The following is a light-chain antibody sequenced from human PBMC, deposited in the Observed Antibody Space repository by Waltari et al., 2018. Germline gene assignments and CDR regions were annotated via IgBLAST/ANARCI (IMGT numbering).Light chain of an antibody. CDR2: KNN. CDR3: AAWDDNLTGPL. CDR1: SPNIGGNF. V-gene: IGLV1-47*01. Sequence: SVLTQPPSASGTPGQTVTIPCSGRSPNIGGNFVSWYQQLPGMAPQLLIYKNNQRPPGVPDRFSGSKSGTSASLAISGLRSDDEAEYYCAAWDDNLTGPLFGGWTKVTVL. J-gene: IGLJ3*02.